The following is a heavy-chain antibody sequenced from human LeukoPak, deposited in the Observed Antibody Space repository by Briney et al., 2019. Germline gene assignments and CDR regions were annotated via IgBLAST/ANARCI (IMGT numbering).Heavy chain of an antibody. CDR3: ARDRDSGFGEFNFGY. CDR1: GGPISSYY. D-gene: IGHD3-10*01. Sequence: SETLSLTCTVSGGPISSYYWSWIRQPAGKGLEWIGRIYTSGSTNYNPSLKSRVTMSVDTSKNQFSLKLSSVTAADTAVYYCARDRDSGFGEFNFGYWGQGTLVTVSS. CDR2: IYTSGST. J-gene: IGHJ4*02. V-gene: IGHV4-4*07.